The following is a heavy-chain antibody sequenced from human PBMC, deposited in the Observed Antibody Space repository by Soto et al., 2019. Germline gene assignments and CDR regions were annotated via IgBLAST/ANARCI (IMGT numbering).Heavy chain of an antibody. Sequence: QVQLVQSGAEVKKPGASVKVSCKASGYTFTSYYMHWVRQAPVQGLEWMGIINPSGGSTSYAQKFQCRVTMTRDTSKSTVYMKLSSLRSEDTAVYYCAGGVLNWNYWGQGTLVTVSS. V-gene: IGHV1-46*01. CDR3: AGGVLNWNY. CDR1: GYTFTSYY. CDR2: INPSGGST. J-gene: IGHJ4*02. D-gene: IGHD1-1*01.